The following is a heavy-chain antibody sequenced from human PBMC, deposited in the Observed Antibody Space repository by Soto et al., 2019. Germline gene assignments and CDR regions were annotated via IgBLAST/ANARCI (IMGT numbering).Heavy chain of an antibody. CDR2: IIPILGTA. J-gene: IGHJ2*01. D-gene: IGHD3-22*01. CDR3: ARNRDDSSGYYNL. CDR1: GDTFRNYA. Sequence: QGQLVQSGPEVKSLGSSVKVSCKASGDTFRNYAFSWVRQAPGQGLEWMGGIIPILGTADYAQRFQGRVTITSDESTATAYMELKSMRSDDTAVYFCARNRDDSSGYYNLWDRGTLVTVSS. V-gene: IGHV1-69*05.